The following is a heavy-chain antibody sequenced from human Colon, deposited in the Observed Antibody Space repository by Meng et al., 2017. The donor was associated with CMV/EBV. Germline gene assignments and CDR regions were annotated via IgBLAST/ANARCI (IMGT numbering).Heavy chain of an antibody. V-gene: IGHV4-4*07. CDR3: ARDSNLSGLAY. Sequence: QVHVRESGQGLVKPSATLSLTCTVSGASITSYYWSWIRQPAGKGLEWIGRVYISGNTNYNPSLKSRVTMSIDTSKNQLSLNIRSVTAADTAVYYCARDSNLSGLAYWGQGTLVTVSS. J-gene: IGHJ4*02. CDR1: GASITSYY. CDR2: VYISGNT. D-gene: IGHD3-10*01.